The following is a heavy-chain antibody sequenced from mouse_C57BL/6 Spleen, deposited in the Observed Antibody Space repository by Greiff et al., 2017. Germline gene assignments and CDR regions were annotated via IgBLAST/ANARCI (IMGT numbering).Heavy chain of an antibody. D-gene: IGHD2-5*01. J-gene: IGHJ2*01. Sequence: QVTLKESGPGILQSSQTLSLTCSFSGFSLSTSGMGVSWIRQPSGKGLEWLAHIYWDDDKPYNPSLKSRLTISKDTSRNQVFLKITSVDTADTATYYCARNLYSNPFDYWGQGTTLTVYS. CDR3: ARNLYSNPFDY. CDR1: GFSLSTSGMG. V-gene: IGHV8-12*01. CDR2: IYWDDDK.